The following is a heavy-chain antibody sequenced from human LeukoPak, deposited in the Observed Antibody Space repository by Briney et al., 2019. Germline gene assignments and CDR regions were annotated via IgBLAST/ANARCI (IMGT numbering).Heavy chain of an antibody. CDR1: GFTFNTYA. Sequence: GGSLRLSCAASGFTFNTYAMTWVRQAPGKGLEWVAVIWYDGSNKYYADSVKGRFTISRDNSKNTLYLQMNSLRAEDTAVYYCARDLPPSIAAAGQDYFDYWGQGTLVTVSS. V-gene: IGHV3-33*08. D-gene: IGHD6-13*01. CDR3: ARDLPPSIAAAGQDYFDY. J-gene: IGHJ4*02. CDR2: IWYDGSNK.